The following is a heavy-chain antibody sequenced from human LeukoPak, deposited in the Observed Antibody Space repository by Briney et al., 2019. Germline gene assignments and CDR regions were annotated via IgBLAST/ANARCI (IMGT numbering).Heavy chain of an antibody. Sequence: GGSLRLSCAASGLTFSNAWVSWVRQAPGKGLEWVSYISSSGSTIYYADSVKGRFTISRDNAKNSLYLQMNSLRAEDTAVYYCVLSTVVTPPSAVDYWGQGTLVTVSS. J-gene: IGHJ4*02. V-gene: IGHV3-11*04. CDR2: ISSSGSTI. D-gene: IGHD4-23*01. CDR3: VLSTVVTPPSAVDY. CDR1: GLTFSNAW.